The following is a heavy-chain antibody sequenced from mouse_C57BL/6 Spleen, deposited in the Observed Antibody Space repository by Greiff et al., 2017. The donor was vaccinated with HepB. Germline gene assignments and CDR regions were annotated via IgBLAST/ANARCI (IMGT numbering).Heavy chain of an antibody. V-gene: IGHV1-80*01. CDR3: ARSATVPWFAY. Sequence: VKLQESGAELVKPGASVKISCKASGYAFSSYWMNWVKQRPGKGLEWIGQIYPGDGDTNYNGKFKGKATLTADKSSSTAYMQLSSLTSEDSAVYFCARSATVPWFAYWGQGTLVTVSA. CDR1: GYAFSSYW. J-gene: IGHJ3*01. D-gene: IGHD1-1*01. CDR2: IYPGDGDT.